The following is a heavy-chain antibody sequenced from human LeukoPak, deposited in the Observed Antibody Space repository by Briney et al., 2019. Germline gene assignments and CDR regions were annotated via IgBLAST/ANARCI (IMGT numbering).Heavy chain of an antibody. V-gene: IGHV1-2*02. D-gene: IGHD3-22*01. CDR1: GYTFTGYY. Sequence: ASVKVSCKASGYTFTGYYMHWVRQAPGQGLEWMGWINPNSGGTSYAQKFQGRVTMTRDMSTSTVYMELSSLRSEDTAVYYCARSYYYDPLFDYWGQGTLVTVSS. CDR3: ARSYYYDPLFDY. J-gene: IGHJ4*02. CDR2: INPNSGGT.